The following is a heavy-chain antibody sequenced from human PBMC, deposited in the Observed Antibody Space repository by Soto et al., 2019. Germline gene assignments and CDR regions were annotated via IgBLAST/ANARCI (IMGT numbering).Heavy chain of an antibody. CDR1: GYTLTELS. D-gene: IGHD3-9*01. J-gene: IGHJ3*01. Sequence: ASVRVSCKVSGYTLTELSMHWVRQAPGKGLERMGGFDPEDGETIYTQKFQGRVTMTEDTSTDTAYMELSSLRSEDTAVYYCATAAANLLLLYFYWFPSPAFDFSGQGTMVTVS. CDR2: FDPEDGET. V-gene: IGHV1-24*01. CDR3: ATAAANLLLLYFYWFPSPAFDF.